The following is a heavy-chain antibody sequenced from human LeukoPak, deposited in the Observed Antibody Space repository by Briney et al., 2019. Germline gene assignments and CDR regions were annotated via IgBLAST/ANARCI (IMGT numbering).Heavy chain of an antibody. D-gene: IGHD1-7*01. Sequence: GGSLRLSCAASGFTVSSNYMSWVRQAPGKGLEWVSVIYSGGSAYYADSVKGRFTISRDNSKNTVYLQMNSLRAEDTAVYYCAKGKGGRTTNYFDYWGQGTLVTVSS. V-gene: IGHV3-66*01. CDR1: GFTVSSNY. CDR2: IYSGGSA. CDR3: AKGKGGRTTNYFDY. J-gene: IGHJ4*02.